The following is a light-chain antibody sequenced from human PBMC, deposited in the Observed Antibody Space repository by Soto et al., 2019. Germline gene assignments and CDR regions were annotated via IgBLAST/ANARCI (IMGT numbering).Light chain of an antibody. CDR2: EVS. V-gene: IGLV2-8*01. CDR1: SSDVGAYSY. Sequence: QSALTRPPSASGSPGQSVTISCTGTSSDVGAYSYVSWYQQHPGKAPKLMIYEVSKRPSGVPDRFSGSKSGNTATLTVSGLQAEDEADYYCSSYAGSNNFVVFGGGTQLTVL. CDR3: SSYAGSNNFVV. J-gene: IGLJ2*01.